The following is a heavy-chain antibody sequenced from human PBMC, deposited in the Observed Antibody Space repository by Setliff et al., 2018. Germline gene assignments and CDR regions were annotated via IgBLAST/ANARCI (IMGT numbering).Heavy chain of an antibody. Sequence: WASVKVSCKASGYPFTNYGITWVRQAPGQGLEWLGWISTYNVNTTYAQKLQDRVTMTTDTSTSTAYMELRSLRSDDTAVYYCARRNFYYDSSGFALYYYYMDVWCKGTTVTVSS. D-gene: IGHD3-22*01. CDR3: ARRNFYYDSSGFALYYYYMDV. V-gene: IGHV1-18*01. CDR2: ISTYNVNT. J-gene: IGHJ6*03. CDR1: GYPFTNYG.